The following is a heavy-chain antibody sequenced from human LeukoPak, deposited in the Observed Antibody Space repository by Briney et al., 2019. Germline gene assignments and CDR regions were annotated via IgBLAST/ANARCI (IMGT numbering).Heavy chain of an antibody. Sequence: SETLSLTCTVSGDSISSSRFNWGWIRQTPGKGLEWIGTIHYSGDTYHNPSLKSRVTLSRDTSKNQFSLRLTSVIAADTAVYYCARLGSSGWYEYYFDYWGQGTLVTVSS. CDR3: ARLGSSGWYEYYFDY. D-gene: IGHD6-19*01. V-gene: IGHV4-39*07. CDR1: GDSISSSRFN. J-gene: IGHJ4*02. CDR2: IHYSGDT.